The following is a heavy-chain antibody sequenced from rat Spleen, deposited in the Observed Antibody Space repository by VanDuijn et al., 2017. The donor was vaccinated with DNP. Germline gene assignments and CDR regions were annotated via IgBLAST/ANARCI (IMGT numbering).Heavy chain of an antibody. CDR3: ARTSSYNSGYYFDY. CDR1: GFSLISKS. V-gene: IGHV2-1*01. J-gene: IGHJ2*01. Sequence: QVQLKESGPGLVQPSQTLSLTCTVSGFSLISKSVSWVRQSPGKGLEWMGTMWSGGTTDYNPVLRSRLSISWDTSKSQVFLKMNSLQTENTDIYFCARTSSYNSGYYFDYWGQGVMVTVSS. CDR2: MWSGGTT. D-gene: IGHD4-3*01.